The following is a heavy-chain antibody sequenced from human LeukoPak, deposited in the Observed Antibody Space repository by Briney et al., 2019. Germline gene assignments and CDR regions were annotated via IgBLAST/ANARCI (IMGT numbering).Heavy chain of an antibody. D-gene: IGHD3-3*01. CDR1: GFTFDDYA. CDR3: ARGSNHYDFWSGYYSPNYYYYYMDV. J-gene: IGHJ6*03. CDR2: IKQDGSEK. V-gene: IGHV3-7*01. Sequence: GRSLRLSCAASGFTFDDYAMHWVRQAPGKGLEWVANIKQDGSEKYYVDSVKGRFTISRDNAKNSLYLQMNSLRAEDTAVYYCARGSNHYDFWSGYYSPNYYYYYMDVWGKGTTVTVSS.